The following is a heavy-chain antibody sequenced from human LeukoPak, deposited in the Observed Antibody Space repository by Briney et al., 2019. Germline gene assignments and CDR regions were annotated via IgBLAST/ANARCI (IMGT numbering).Heavy chain of an antibody. J-gene: IGHJ5*02. Sequence: GRSLRLSCAASGFTFSAYAIHWVRQAPGKGLEWVAVISYDGSNKYYADSVKGRFTISRDNSKNTLYLQMNSLRAEDTAVYYCARDLGQYYDTSDDWFDPWGQGTLVTVSS. CDR3: ARDLGQYYDTSDDWFDP. CDR2: ISYDGSNK. CDR1: GFTFSAYA. D-gene: IGHD3-22*01. V-gene: IGHV3-30*04.